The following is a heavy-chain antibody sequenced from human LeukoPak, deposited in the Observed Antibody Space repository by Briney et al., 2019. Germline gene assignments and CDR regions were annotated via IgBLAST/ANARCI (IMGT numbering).Heavy chain of an antibody. CDR1: GGTFSSYA. CDR2: IIPILGIA. J-gene: IGHJ4*02. CDR3: AISLAGQYYFDY. D-gene: IGHD2-15*01. V-gene: IGHV1-69*04. Sequence: GASVKVSCKASGGTFSSYAISWVRQAPGQGLEWMGRIIPILGIANYAQKFQGRVTITADKSTSTAYMELSSLRSEDTAVYYCAISLAGQYYFDYWGQGTLVTVSS.